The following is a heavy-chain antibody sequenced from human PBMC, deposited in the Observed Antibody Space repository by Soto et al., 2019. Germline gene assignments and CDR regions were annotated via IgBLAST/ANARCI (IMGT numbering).Heavy chain of an antibody. V-gene: IGHV4-34*01. Sequence: SETLSLTCTVSGDSINYYYWSWIRQPPGKGLEWIGEINHSGSTNYNPSLKSRVTISVDTSKNQFSLKLSSVTAADTAVYYCARDMAVAGNNWFDPWGQGTLVTVSS. CDR1: GDSINYYY. J-gene: IGHJ5*02. D-gene: IGHD6-19*01. CDR2: INHSGST. CDR3: ARDMAVAGNNWFDP.